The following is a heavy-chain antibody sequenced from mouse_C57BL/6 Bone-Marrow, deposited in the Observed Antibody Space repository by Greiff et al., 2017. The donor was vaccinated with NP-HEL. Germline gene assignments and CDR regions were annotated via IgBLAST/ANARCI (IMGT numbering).Heavy chain of an antibody. Sequence: QVQLKQPGAELVKPGASVKLSCKASGYTFTSYWMHWVKQRPGQGLEWIGMIHPNSGSTNYNEKFKSKATLTVDKSSSTAYMQLSSLTSEDSAVYYCVITTVERGPYAMDYWGQGTSVTVSS. V-gene: IGHV1-64*01. CDR1: GYTFTSYW. D-gene: IGHD1-1*01. CDR2: IHPNSGST. J-gene: IGHJ4*01. CDR3: VITTVERGPYAMDY.